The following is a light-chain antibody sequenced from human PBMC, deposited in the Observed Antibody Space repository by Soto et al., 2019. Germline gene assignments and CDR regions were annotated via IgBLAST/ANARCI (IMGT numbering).Light chain of an antibody. CDR1: QSISSW. J-gene: IGKJ1*01. V-gene: IGKV1-5*03. CDR2: KAS. Sequence: DIQMTQSPSTLSASVGDRVTITCRASQSISSWLAWYQQKPGKAPKLLIYKASSLESGDPSRFSGSGSGTEFTPTISSLQPDDFATYYCQQYNISPWTFGQGTKVEIK. CDR3: QQYNISPWT.